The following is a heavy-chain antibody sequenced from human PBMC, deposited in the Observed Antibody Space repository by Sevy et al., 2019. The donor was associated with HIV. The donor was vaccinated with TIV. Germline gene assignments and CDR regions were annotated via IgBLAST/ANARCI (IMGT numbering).Heavy chain of an antibody. CDR2: IYYSGST. J-gene: IGHJ6*02. V-gene: IGHV4-61*01. Sequence: SETLSLTCTVSGGSVSSGSYYWSWIRQPPGKGLEWIGYIYYSGSTNYNPSLKSRSTISVDTSKNQFSLKLISVTAADTAVYYCAKDFYGSGSYYFPYYYYYGMDVWGQGTTVTVSS. CDR3: AKDFYGSGSYYFPYYYYYGMDV. D-gene: IGHD3-10*01. CDR1: GGSVSSGSYY.